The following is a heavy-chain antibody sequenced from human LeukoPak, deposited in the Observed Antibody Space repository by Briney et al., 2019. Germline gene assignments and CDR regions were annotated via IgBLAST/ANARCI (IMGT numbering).Heavy chain of an antibody. V-gene: IGHV3-43*02. D-gene: IGHD5-24*01. Sequence: GGSLRLSCAASGFTFDDYAMHWVRQAPGKGLEWVSLISGDGGSTYYADSVKGRFTISRDNSKNSLYLQMNSLRTEDTALYYCAKAHKKERWLQDGGYYFDYWGQGTLVTVSS. CDR1: GFTFDDYA. CDR3: AKAHKKERWLQDGGYYFDY. CDR2: ISGDGGST. J-gene: IGHJ4*02.